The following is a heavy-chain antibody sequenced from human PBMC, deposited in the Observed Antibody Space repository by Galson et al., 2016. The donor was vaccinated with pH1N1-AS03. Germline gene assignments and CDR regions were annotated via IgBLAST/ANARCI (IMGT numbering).Heavy chain of an antibody. V-gene: IGHV3-33*01. CDR3: AGGQGYNSGYFDTDY. J-gene: IGHJ4*02. Sequence: SLRLSCAASGFIFSSYGMHWVRQTPGKGLEWVAVIWYDGSNKYYADSVKGRFTISRDNSKNTLYLQMSSLRAEDTAVYYCAGGQGYNSGYFDTDYWGRGTLVTVSS. D-gene: IGHD3-22*01. CDR1: GFIFSSYG. CDR2: IWYDGSNK.